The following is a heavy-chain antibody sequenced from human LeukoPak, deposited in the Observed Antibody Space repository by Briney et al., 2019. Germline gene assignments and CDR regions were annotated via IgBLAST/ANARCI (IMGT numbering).Heavy chain of an antibody. V-gene: IGHV3-11*01. D-gene: IGHD6-13*01. CDR1: GIILSDNF. CDR2: ISSSGSTI. CDR3: ARDSSSRISFDY. Sequence: GGSLRLSCAASGIILSDNFMSWIRQAPGKGLEWVSYISSSGSTIYYADSVKGRFTISRDNAKNSLYLQMNSLRAEDTAVYYCARDSSSRISFDYWGQGTLVTVSS. J-gene: IGHJ4*02.